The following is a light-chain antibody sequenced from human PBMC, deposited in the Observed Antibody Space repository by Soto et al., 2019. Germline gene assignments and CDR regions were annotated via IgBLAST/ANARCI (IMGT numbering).Light chain of an antibody. CDR1: QGISNY. J-gene: IGKJ1*01. Sequence: DIQMTQSPSSLSASVGDRVTITCRTSQGISNYLAWYQQKPWKVPKLLIYAASTLQSGVPSRFSVSGCGTDFTLTISSLQPEDGVTSDCEEYNCATRSFGQGTEVEIK. V-gene: IGKV1-27*01. CDR2: AAS. CDR3: EEYNCATRS.